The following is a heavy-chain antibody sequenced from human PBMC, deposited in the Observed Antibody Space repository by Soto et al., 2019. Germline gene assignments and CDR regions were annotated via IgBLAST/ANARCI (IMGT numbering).Heavy chain of an antibody. CDR1: GGSISTYY. Sequence: QVQLQESGPGLVKPSETLSLTCTVSGGSISTYYWSWIRQPPGKGLEWIGYIYYTGTTNYNPSLKSRGTISRDTSKNQFSLRLTSVNTADTAVYYSARGNEDYIGSSWFDPWGQGSLVTVSS. J-gene: IGHJ5*02. D-gene: IGHD4-4*01. CDR2: IYYTGTT. CDR3: ARGNEDYIGSSWFDP. V-gene: IGHV4-59*01.